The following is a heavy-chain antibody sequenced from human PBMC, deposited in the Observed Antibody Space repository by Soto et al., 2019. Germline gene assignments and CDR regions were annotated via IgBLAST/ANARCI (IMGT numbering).Heavy chain of an antibody. Sequence: GVSVKGACKASGYTFTSYGGRWVRQAPGQGLEWMGWISAYNGNTNYAQKLQGRVTMTTDTSTSTAYMELRSLRSDDTAVYYCARVLTGYESDAFDISGQGTMVTVSS. V-gene: IGHV1-18*04. CDR2: ISAYNGNT. CDR1: GYTFTSYG. CDR3: ARVLTGYESDAFDI. J-gene: IGHJ3*02. D-gene: IGHD3-9*01.